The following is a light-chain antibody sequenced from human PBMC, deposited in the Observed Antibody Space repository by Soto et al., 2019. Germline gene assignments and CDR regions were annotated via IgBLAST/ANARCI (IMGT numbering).Light chain of an antibody. CDR1: KIISMG. CDR3: QQYNSYSRT. J-gene: IGKJ1*01. V-gene: IGKV1-5*01. Sequence: DIQMTQFLSTRSPLVGDRATITARPSKIISMGLAWYKQKPGKAPKLLIYDASSLERGVPSRFSGSTFGTEFTRTISSLQPDDSATYYCQQYNSYSRTFGQGTKVEIK. CDR2: DAS.